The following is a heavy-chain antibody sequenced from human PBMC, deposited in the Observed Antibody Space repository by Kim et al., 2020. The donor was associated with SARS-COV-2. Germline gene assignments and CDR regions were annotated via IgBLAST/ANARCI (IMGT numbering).Heavy chain of an antibody. J-gene: IGHJ5*02. CDR3: VCISEYYDILTGYFIWFDP. Sequence: GGSLRLSCAASGFTFSSYWMSWVRQAPGKGLEWVANIKQDGSEKYYVDSVKGRFTISRDNAKNSLYLQMNSLRAEDTAVYYCVCISEYYDILTGYFIWFDPWGQGTLVTVSS. CDR2: IKQDGSEK. V-gene: IGHV3-7*01. D-gene: IGHD3-9*01. CDR1: GFTFSSYW.